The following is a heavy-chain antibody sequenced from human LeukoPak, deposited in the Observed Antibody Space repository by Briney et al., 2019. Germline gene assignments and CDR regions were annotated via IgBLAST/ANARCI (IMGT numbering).Heavy chain of an antibody. D-gene: IGHD3-16*02. CDR2: MNPNSGNT. Sequence: GASVKVSCKASGYTFTSYGISWVRQAPGQGLEWMGWMNPNSGNTGYAQKFQGRVTITRNTSISTAYMELSSLRSEDTAVYYCARGVRNRFMITFGGVIVKYYFDYWGQGTLVTVSS. J-gene: IGHJ4*02. CDR3: ARGVRNRFMITFGGVIVKYYFDY. V-gene: IGHV1-8*03. CDR1: GYTFTSYG.